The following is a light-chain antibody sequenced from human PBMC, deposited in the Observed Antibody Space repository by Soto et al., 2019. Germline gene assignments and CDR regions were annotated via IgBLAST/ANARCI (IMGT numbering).Light chain of an antibody. Sequence: HFMLTQPPSVSGAPGQRVTISCTGSSSNIGAGYDVHWYQQLPGTAPKLLIYGNSNRPSGVPDRFSGSKSGTSASLAITGLQAEDEADYYCQSYDSSLSGSGVFGGGTKLTVL. V-gene: IGLV1-40*01. CDR1: SSNIGAGYD. J-gene: IGLJ3*02. CDR3: QSYDSSLSGSGV. CDR2: GNS.